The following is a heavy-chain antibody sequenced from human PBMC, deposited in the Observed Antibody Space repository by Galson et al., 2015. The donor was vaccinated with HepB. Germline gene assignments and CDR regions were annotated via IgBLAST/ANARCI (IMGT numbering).Heavy chain of an antibody. CDR3: AKNSGGVGYCSGGSCYFDY. CDR2: VTGIAEVT. J-gene: IGHJ4*02. D-gene: IGHD2-15*01. V-gene: IGHV3-23*01. Sequence: SLRLSCAASGFIFSSYAMSWVRQAPGEGLEWVSTVTGIAEVTYYSDSVKGRFTISRDNSKNTLYLQLNSLRAGDTAVYYCAKNSGGVGYCSGGSCYFDYWGQGTLVTVSS. CDR1: GFIFSSYA.